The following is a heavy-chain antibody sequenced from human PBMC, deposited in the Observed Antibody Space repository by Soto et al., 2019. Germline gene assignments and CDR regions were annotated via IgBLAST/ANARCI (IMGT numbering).Heavy chain of an antibody. D-gene: IGHD5-12*01. V-gene: IGHV4-59*08. CDR1: GGSISSYY. J-gene: IGHJ5*02. Sequence: QVQLQESGPGLVKPSETLSLTCTVSGGSISSYYWSWIRQPPGKGLEWIGYIYYSGSTNYNPSLKSRVTISVDTSRNQFSLKLSSVTAADTAVYYCARHEATGYMWPTVGFDPWGQGTVVTVSS. CDR3: ARHEATGYMWPTVGFDP. CDR2: IYYSGST.